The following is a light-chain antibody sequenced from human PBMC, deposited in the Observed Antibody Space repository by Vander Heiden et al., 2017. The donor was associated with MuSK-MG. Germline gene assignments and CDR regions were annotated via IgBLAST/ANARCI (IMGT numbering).Light chain of an antibody. V-gene: IGLV4-69*01. J-gene: IGLJ2*01. CDR2: INSDGSH. CDR3: QTWGSGIHEVV. CDR1: SGPSDYA. Sequence: QFVLTQSPSTSASLGASVKLTCTLTSGPSDYAIAWHQQQPHKDPRYLMKINSDGSHIKGDGIPDRFSGSSSGAERYLTISSLQSDDEADYYCQTWGSGIHEVVFGGGTKLTVL.